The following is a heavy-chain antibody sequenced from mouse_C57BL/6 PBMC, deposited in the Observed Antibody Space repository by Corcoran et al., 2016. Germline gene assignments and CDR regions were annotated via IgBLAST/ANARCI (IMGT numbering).Heavy chain of an antibody. V-gene: IGHV3-6*01. J-gene: IGHJ3*01. CDR2: ISYDGSN. CDR1: GYSITSRYY. CDR3: ASFAY. Sequence: DVQLQESGPGLVKPSQSLSLTCSVTGYSITSRYYWNWMRQFPGNKLEWMGYISYDGSNNYNPSLKNRISITRDTSKNQFFLKLNSVTTEDTATYYCASFAYWGQGTLVTVSA.